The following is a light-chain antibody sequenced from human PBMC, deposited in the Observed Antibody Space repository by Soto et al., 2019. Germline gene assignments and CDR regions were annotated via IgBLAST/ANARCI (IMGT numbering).Light chain of an antibody. V-gene: IGLV2-14*01. CDR1: SSDVGGYNY. Sequence: QYALTQPASVSGSPGQSITISCTGTSSDVGGYNYVSWFQQHPGQAPKIVIFEVTHRPSGVSNRFSGSKSGNTASLTISGLQAEDEADYYCSSYTSTKTWVFGGGTKVTVL. CDR3: SSYTSTKTWV. CDR2: EVT. J-gene: IGLJ3*02.